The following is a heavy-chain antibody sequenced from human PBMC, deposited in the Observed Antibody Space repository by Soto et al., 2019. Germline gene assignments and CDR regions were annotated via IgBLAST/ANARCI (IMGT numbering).Heavy chain of an antibody. CDR1: GFTFSSYW. Sequence: GGSLRLSCAASGFTFSSYWMHWVRQAPGKGMVWFSRINSDGSSTSYADSVKGRFTISRDNAKNTLYLQMNSLRAEDTAVYYCARDTRNERIAVAGPRYFDYWGQGTLVTVSS. V-gene: IGHV3-74*01. J-gene: IGHJ4*02. CDR2: INSDGSST. D-gene: IGHD6-19*01. CDR3: ARDTRNERIAVAGPRYFDY.